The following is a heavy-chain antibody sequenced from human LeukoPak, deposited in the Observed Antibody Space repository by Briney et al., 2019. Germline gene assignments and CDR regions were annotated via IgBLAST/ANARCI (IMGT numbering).Heavy chain of an antibody. CDR2: LYYGGST. D-gene: IGHD2-21*02. CDR3: AKDFSYCGGDCPWGYYFDY. CDR1: GGSISSASTF. Sequence: SETLSLTCTVSGGSISSASTFWGWIRQPPGKGLEWIGTLYYGGSTYYNASLKSRVTMSGDTSRNQFSLRLDSVNAADTAVYYCAKDFSYCGGDCPWGYYFDYWGQGTLVTVSS. J-gene: IGHJ4*02. V-gene: IGHV4-39*02.